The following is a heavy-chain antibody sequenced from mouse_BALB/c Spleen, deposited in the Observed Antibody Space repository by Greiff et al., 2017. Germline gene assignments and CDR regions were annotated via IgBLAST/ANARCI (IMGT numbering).Heavy chain of an antibody. V-gene: IGHV5-17*02. CDR1: GFTFSSFG. CDR3: ARTGNYPYYAMDY. Sequence: EVKLVESGGGLVQPGGSRKLSCAASGFTFSSFGMHWVRQAPEKGLEWVAYISSVSSTIYYADTVKGRFTISRDNPKNTLFLQMTSLRSEDTAMYYCARTGNYPYYAMDYWGQGTSVTVSS. CDR2: ISSVSSTI. D-gene: IGHD2-1*01. J-gene: IGHJ4*01.